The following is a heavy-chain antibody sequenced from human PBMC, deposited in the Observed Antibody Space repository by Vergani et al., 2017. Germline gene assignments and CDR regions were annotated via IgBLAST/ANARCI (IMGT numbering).Heavy chain of an antibody. Sequence: QVQLVQSGAEVKKPGASVKVSCKASGYTFTGYYMHLVRQAPGQGLEWMGWINPNSGGTNYAQKFQGRVTMTRDTSISTAYMELSRRRSDDTAVYYCAREASRSLEWLSYYCYCYYMDVWGKGTTVTVSS. CDR3: AREASRSLEWLSYYCYCYYMDV. CDR2: INPNSGGT. J-gene: IGHJ6*03. CDR1: GYTFTGYY. V-gene: IGHV1-2*02. D-gene: IGHD3-3*01.